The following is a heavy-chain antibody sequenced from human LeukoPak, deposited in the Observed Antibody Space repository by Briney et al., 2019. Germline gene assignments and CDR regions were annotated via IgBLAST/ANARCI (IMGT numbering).Heavy chain of an antibody. D-gene: IGHD3-22*01. V-gene: IGHV4-34*01. Sequence: PSETLSLTCGVYGGSFSGHYWSWIRQSPGKGLEWIGEINHSGSINYNPSLKSRVTISLDTSKNQFSLRLTSVTAADTALYYCARGYLFYYDNSGSRRVYFDYWGQGTLVTVSS. J-gene: IGHJ4*02. CDR3: ARGYLFYYDNSGSRRVYFDY. CDR2: INHSGSI. CDR1: GGSFSGHY.